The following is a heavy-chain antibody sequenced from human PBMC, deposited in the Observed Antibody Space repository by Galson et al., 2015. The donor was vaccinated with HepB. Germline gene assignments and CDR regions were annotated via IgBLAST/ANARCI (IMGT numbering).Heavy chain of an antibody. J-gene: IGHJ6*03. CDR3: ARAHPYNWNDPLKGDNLGDYYMDV. CDR2: ISSSSSTI. CDR1: GFTFGSYS. D-gene: IGHD1-1*01. Sequence: SLRLSCAASGFTFGSYSMNWVRQAPGKGLEWVSYISSSSSTIYYADSVKGRFTISRDNAKNSLCLQMNSLRAEDTAVYYCARAHPYNWNDPLKGDNLGDYYMDVWGKGTTVTVSS. V-gene: IGHV3-48*01.